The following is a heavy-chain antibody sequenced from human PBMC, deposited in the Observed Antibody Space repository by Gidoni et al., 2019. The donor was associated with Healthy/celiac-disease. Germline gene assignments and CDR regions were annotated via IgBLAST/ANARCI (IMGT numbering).Heavy chain of an antibody. D-gene: IGHD2-2*01. V-gene: IGHV3-23*01. CDR2: ISGSGGST. J-gene: IGHJ6*02. CDR3: AKVLGGDIVVVPAANYYYYGMDV. Sequence: EVQLLESGGGFVQPGASLRLSCAASGFTFSRSAMSRVRQAPGKELEWVSAISGSGGSTYYSESVKGRVTISRDNSKNTLYLQMNSLRAEDTAVYYCAKVLGGDIVVVPAANYYYYGMDVWGQGTTVTGSS. CDR1: GFTFSRSA.